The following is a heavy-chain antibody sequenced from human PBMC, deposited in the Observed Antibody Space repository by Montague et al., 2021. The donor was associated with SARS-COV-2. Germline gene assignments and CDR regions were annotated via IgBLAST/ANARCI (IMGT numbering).Heavy chain of an antibody. D-gene: IGHD5-18*01. J-gene: IGHJ3*02. V-gene: IGHV3-66*01. CDR1: GFTVSSNY. Sequence: SLRLSCAASGFTVSSNYMSWVRQAPGKGLEWVSVIYSGGSTYYADSVKGRFTISRDNSKNTLYLQMNSLRAEDTAVYYCARVGYSYGQVASAFDTWGQGTMVTVSS. CDR3: ARVGYSYGQVASAFDT. CDR2: IYSGGST.